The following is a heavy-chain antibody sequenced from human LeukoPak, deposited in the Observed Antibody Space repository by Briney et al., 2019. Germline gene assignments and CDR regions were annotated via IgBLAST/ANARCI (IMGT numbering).Heavy chain of an antibody. CDR1: GYIFTSYG. V-gene: IGHV1-18*01. Sequence: GASVKVSCKASGYIFTSYGISWVRQAPGQGLEWLGWINTYNANTNYAQKLQGRVTTTTDTSTNTAYMELRSLRSGDTAVYYCARVKGGDSRDYWGQGTLVTVSS. CDR3: ARVKGGDSRDY. D-gene: IGHD2-21*02. J-gene: IGHJ4*02. CDR2: INTYNANT.